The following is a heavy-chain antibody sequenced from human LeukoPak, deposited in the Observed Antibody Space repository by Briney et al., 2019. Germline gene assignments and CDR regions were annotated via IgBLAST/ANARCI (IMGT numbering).Heavy chain of an antibody. V-gene: IGHV3-23*01. J-gene: IGHJ2*01. CDR2: ISGSGGST. CDR1: GFTFSSYA. CDR3: AKLINCYGSGSYWYFDL. Sequence: GGSLRLSCAASGFTFSSYAMSWVRQAPGKGLEWVSAISGSGGSTYYADSVKGRFTISRDNSKNTLYLQMNSLRAEDTAVYYCAKLINCYGSGSYWYFDLWGRGTLVTVSS. D-gene: IGHD3-10*01.